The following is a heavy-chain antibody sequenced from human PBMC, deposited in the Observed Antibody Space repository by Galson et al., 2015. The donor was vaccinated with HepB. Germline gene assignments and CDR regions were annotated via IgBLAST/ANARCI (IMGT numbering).Heavy chain of an antibody. V-gene: IGHV1-2*06. CDR1: GFTFTAYY. J-gene: IGHJ3*02. CDR3: ASRQRDFGFDI. CDR2: INTNSGDS. Sequence: SVKVSCKASGFTFTAYYIYWVRQAPGQGLEWMGRINTNSGDSDSAPKFQGRVSMTRDTSISTGYMELSSLRSDDTAMYYCASRQRDFGFDIWGQGTMVTVSS. D-gene: IGHD2/OR15-2a*01.